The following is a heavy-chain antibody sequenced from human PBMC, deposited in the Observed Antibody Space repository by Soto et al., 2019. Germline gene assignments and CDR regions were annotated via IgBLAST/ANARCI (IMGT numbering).Heavy chain of an antibody. V-gene: IGHV3-30*18. CDR3: AKEGSSSFYYFDY. D-gene: IGHD6-13*01. CDR2: ISYDGSNK. Sequence: LRLSCAASGFTFSSYGMHWVRQAPGKGLEWVAVISYDGSNKYYADSVKGRFTISRDNSKNTLYLQMNSLRAEDTAVYYCAKEGSSSFYYFDYWGQGTLVTVSS. J-gene: IGHJ4*02. CDR1: GFTFSSYG.